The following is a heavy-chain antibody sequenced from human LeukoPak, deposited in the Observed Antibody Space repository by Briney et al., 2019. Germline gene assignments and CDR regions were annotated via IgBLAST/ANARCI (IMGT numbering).Heavy chain of an antibody. Sequence: GGSLRLSCAASGFPVSGYYMSWVRQAPGKGPDWVSVIYSGGTTYDADSVKGRFTISRDESKNMLYLQMNSLRAEDTAIYYCARMLISSGYYVDYWGQGTLVTVSS. CDR2: IYSGGTT. D-gene: IGHD3-22*01. CDR1: GFPVSGYY. V-gene: IGHV3-53*01. CDR3: ARMLISSGYYVDY. J-gene: IGHJ4*02.